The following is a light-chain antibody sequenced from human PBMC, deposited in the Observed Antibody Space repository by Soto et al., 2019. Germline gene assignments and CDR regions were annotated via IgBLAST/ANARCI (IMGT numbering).Light chain of an antibody. V-gene: IGKV3-11*01. Sequence: EIVLTQSPGTLSLSPGERATLSCRASPSVTNFLAWYQQKPGQAPRLLIYGAFNRATGIPARFSGSGSGTDFTLTISRLEPEDSAIYYCQQRNIWPPVTFGQGTRLEIK. CDR1: PSVTNF. J-gene: IGKJ5*01. CDR3: QQRNIWPPVT. CDR2: GAF.